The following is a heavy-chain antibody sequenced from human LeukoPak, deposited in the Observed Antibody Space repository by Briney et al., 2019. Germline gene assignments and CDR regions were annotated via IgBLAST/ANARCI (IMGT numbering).Heavy chain of an antibody. J-gene: IGHJ3*02. Sequence: PSETLSLTCAVSGGSISSGGYSWSWIRQPAGKGLEWIGRIYTSGSTNYNPSLKSRVTMSVDTSKNQFSLKLSSVTAADTAVYYCARDAPTGYEDDAFDIWGQGTMVTVSS. CDR1: GGSISSGGYS. V-gene: IGHV4-61*02. CDR2: IYTSGST. D-gene: IGHD5-12*01. CDR3: ARDAPTGYEDDAFDI.